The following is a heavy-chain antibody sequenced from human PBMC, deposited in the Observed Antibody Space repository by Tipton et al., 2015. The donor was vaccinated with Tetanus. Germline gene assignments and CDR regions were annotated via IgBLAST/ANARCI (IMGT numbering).Heavy chain of an antibody. J-gene: IGHJ5*02. Sequence: GSLRLSCAASGFTFSNYAMSWVRQAPGKGLEWVSGITGGNTYYADSVKGRFTISRDNSKNTLSLQMNSLRGEDTAVYYCAKALGSNAWYGTWGQGTLVTVSS. D-gene: IGHD2-15*01. CDR1: GFTFSNYA. CDR3: AKALGSNAWYGT. CDR2: ITGGNT. V-gene: IGHV3-23*01.